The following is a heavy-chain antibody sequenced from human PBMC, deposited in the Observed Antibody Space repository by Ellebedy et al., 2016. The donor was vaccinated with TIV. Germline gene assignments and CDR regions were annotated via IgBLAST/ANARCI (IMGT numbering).Heavy chain of an antibody. J-gene: IGHJ4*02. CDR1: GGSFSGYY. CDR2: INHSGST. CDR3: ATGYDSGWYPG. V-gene: IGHV4-34*01. D-gene: IGHD6-19*01. Sequence: SETLSLTCAVSGGSFSGYYWTWIRQPPGKGLEWIGEINHSGSTNYNPSLKSRVTISVDTSKNHFSLRLSSVTAADTAVYYCATGYDSGWYPGWGQGTLVTVSS.